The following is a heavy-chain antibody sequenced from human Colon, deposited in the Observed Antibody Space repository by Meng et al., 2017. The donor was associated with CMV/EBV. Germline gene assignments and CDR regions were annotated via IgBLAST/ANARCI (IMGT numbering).Heavy chain of an antibody. CDR3: ASPYDNSGYYSGY. CDR1: GLTFSDYA. V-gene: IGHV3-21*05. CDR2: ISSSGGYI. D-gene: IGHD3-22*01. J-gene: IGHJ4*02. Sequence: GGSLRLSCAASGLTFSDYAMNWVRQAPGKGLEWVVCISSSGGYIDYADPVKGRFTISRDNAKNSLFLQMNSLRAEDTAVYYCASPYDNSGYYSGYWGQGTLVTVSS.